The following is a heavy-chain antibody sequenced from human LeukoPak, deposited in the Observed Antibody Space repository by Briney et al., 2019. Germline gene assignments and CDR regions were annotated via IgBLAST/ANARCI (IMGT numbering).Heavy chain of an antibody. CDR1: GGTFSSYA. CDR3: AGSSGYYQGYFDY. D-gene: IGHD3-22*01. J-gene: IGHJ4*02. CDR2: IIPILGIA. V-gene: IGHV1-69*04. Sequence: ASVKVSCKASGGTFSSYAIIWVRQAPGQGLEWMGRIIPILGIANYAQKFQGRVTITADKSTSTAYMELSSLRSEDTAVYYCAGSSGYYQGYFDYWDQGTLVTVSS.